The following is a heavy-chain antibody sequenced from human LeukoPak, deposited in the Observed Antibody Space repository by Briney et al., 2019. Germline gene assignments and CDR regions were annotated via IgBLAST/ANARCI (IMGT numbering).Heavy chain of an antibody. CDR3: ARYKVLLWFGEPRISPSHAFDI. CDR1: GGSISSYY. V-gene: IGHV4-59*01. CDR2: IYYSGST. Sequence: SETLSLTCTVSGGSISSYYWSWIRQPPGKGLEWIGYIYYSGSTNYNPSLKSRVTISVDTSKNQFSLKLSSVTAADTAVYYCARYKVLLWFGEPRISPSHAFDIWGQGTMVTVSS. J-gene: IGHJ3*02. D-gene: IGHD3-10*01.